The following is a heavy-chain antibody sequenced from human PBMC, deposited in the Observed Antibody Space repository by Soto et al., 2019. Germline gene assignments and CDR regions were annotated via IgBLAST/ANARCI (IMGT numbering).Heavy chain of an antibody. CDR2: MNHNSGDT. D-gene: IGHD1-1*01. V-gene: IGHV1-8*01. CDR1: GYTFTNYD. Sequence: QVQLVQSGAEVKKPGASVKVSCKASGYTFTNYDIHWVRQATGQGLEWMGWMNHNSGDTGHAQKFQGRVTMTRNTSISTAYMELSSLRSEDTAVYYCARSIVRPWHDLGYWGQGTLVTVSS. CDR3: ARSIVRPWHDLGY. J-gene: IGHJ4*02.